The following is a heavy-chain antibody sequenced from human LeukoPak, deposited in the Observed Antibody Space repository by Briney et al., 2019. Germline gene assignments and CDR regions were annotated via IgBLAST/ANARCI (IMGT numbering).Heavy chain of an antibody. D-gene: IGHD3-22*01. V-gene: IGHV4-34*01. CDR2: INHSGST. CDR1: GGSFSGYY. Sequence: SETLSLTCAVYGGSFSGYYWSWIRQPPGKGLEWIGEINHSGSTNYNPSLKSRVTMSVDTSKNQFSLKLSSVTAADTAVYYCARERYYDSSGYSRIYYYYGMDVWGQGTTVTVSS. J-gene: IGHJ6*02. CDR3: ARERYYDSSGYSRIYYYYGMDV.